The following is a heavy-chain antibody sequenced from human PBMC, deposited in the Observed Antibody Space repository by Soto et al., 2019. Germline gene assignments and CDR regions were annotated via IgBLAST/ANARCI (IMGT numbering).Heavy chain of an antibody. CDR2: ISYDVSNK. J-gene: IGHJ5*02. Sequence: PGGSLRLSCAASGFTFSSYGMHWVRQAPGKGLEWVAVISYDVSNKYYAVSVKGRFTISRDNSKNTLYLQMNSLRAEDTAVYYCAKDFVPITIFGHSLPWFDPWGQGTLVTVS. D-gene: IGHD3-3*01. V-gene: IGHV3-30*18. CDR1: GFTFSSYG. CDR3: AKDFVPITIFGHSLPWFDP.